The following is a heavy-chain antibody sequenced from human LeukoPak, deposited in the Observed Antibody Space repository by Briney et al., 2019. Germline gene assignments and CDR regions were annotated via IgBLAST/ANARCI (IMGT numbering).Heavy chain of an antibody. J-gene: IGHJ4*02. CDR1: GFTFSSYA. CDR2: IYSGGST. CDR3: ARGYSYGFDY. V-gene: IGHV3-53*01. Sequence: PGGSLRLSCAASGFTFSSYAMSWVRQAPGKGLEWVSVIYSGGSTYYADSVKGRFTISRDNSKNTLYLQMNSLRAEDTAVYYCARGYSYGFDYWGQGTLVTVSS. D-gene: IGHD5-18*01.